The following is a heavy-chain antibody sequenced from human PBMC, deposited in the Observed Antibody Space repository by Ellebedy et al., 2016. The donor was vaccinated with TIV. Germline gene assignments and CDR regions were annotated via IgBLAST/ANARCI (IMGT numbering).Heavy chain of an antibody. CDR1: GFIFRSYY. J-gene: IGHJ4*02. D-gene: IGHD2-2*01. V-gene: IGHV3-48*03. CDR2: ISGSGGMM. CDR3: ARAGGRHSTGSGFY. Sequence: PGGSLRLSCVASGFIFRSYYMTWVRQAPGKGLEWISYISGSGGMMDHADSVKGRFTISRDNAKNSLYLQMSNLRAEDTAVFYSARAGGRHSTGSGFYWGQGTRVTVST.